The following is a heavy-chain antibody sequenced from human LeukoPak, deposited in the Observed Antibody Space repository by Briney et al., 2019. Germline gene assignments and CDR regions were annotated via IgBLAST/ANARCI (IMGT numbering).Heavy chain of an antibody. CDR1: GFTFTNAW. Sequence: GGSLRLSCAASGFTFTNAWMTWVRQAPGKGLEWVGRIKSKSAGATTDYAAPVKGRFTISRDDSENTLYLQMNSLKTEDTAIYYCTTWASYGGGWVAYWGQGTLVTVSS. CDR3: TTWASYGGGWVAY. V-gene: IGHV3-15*01. CDR2: IKSKSAGATT. D-gene: IGHD6-19*01. J-gene: IGHJ4*02.